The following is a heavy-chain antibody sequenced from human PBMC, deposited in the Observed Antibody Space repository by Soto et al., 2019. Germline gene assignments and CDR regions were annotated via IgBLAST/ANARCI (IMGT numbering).Heavy chain of an antibody. D-gene: IGHD2-2*02. CDR3: ARQVRLVPAAIGPTGYYYYGMDV. J-gene: IGHJ6*02. CDR2: FSAYNGNT. V-gene: IGHV1-18*01. CDR1: GYTFTSYG. Sequence: GASVQVSCKASGYTFTSYGISWVRQAPGQGLEWMGWFSAYNGNTNYAQKLQGRVTMTTDTSTSTAYMELRSLSSDDTAVYYCARQVRLVPAAIGPTGYYYYGMDVWGQGTTVTVSS.